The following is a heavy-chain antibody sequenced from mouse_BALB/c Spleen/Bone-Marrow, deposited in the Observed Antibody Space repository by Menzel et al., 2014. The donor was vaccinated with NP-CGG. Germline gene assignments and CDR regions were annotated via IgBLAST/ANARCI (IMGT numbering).Heavy chain of an antibody. CDR1: RFDFSSYW. CDR2: INPDSSTI. D-gene: IGHD2-13*01. V-gene: IGHV4-1*02. CDR3: ARVTFPYFDY. J-gene: IGHJ2*01. Sequence: EVMLVESGGGLVQPGGSLKLSCAASRFDFSSYWMSWVRQAPGKGLEWIGEINPDSSTINYPPSLKDKFIISRDNAKNTLYLQMSKVRSEDTALYYCARVTFPYFDYWGQGTTLTVSS.